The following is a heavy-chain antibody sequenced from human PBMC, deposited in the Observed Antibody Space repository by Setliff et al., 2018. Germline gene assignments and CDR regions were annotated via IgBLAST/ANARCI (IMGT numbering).Heavy chain of an antibody. CDR2: ISSTSTYI. CDR1: AFSFSTYA. CDR3: ARAPFSSGWYGGWEYYFDY. J-gene: IGHJ4*02. V-gene: IGHV3-21*01. D-gene: IGHD6-19*01. Sequence: GESLKISCAASAFSFSTYAMNWVRQAPGKGLEWVSSISSTSTYIYYADSVKGRFTISRDNARNSLYLQMNSLRAEDTAVYYCARAPFSSGWYGGWEYYFDYWGQGTQVTVSS.